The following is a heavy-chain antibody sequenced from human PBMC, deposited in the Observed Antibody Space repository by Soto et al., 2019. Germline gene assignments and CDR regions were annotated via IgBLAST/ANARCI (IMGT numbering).Heavy chain of an antibody. V-gene: IGHV1-18*01. Sequence: QVQLVQSGPEVEKPGASVKVSCKTSGYTFTNFGITWVRQAPGQGLEWMGWVTTDKGKTTYAQKFQGRVTMTTDTSTSTAYMELRSLRSDDTAVYYCATRSPAFDYWGQGTLVTVSS. CDR3: ATRSPAFDY. CDR2: VTTDKGKT. J-gene: IGHJ4*02. CDR1: GYTFTNFG.